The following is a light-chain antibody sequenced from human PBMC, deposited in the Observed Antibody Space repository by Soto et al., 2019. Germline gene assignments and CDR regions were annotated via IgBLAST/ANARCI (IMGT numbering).Light chain of an antibody. J-gene: IGLJ1*01. V-gene: IGLV1-51*01. CDR1: SSNIGKNY. Sequence: QSVLTQPPSVSAAPGQKVTIPCSGSSSNIGKNYVSWYQQFPGTAPKLLIYDNNKRPSGIPDRFSGSKSGTSATLGITGLQTGDEADYYCGTWDTSLSAGVFGTGTKVTVL. CDR3: GTWDTSLSAGV. CDR2: DNN.